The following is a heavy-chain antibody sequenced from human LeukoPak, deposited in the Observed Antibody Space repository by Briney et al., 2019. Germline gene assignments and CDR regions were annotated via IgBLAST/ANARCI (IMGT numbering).Heavy chain of an antibody. CDR2: ISRLSSYI. Sequence: GGSLRLSCAASGFIFSNYSMNWVRQAPGKGLEWVSSISRLSSYINYADSVKGRFTISRDNAKNSLELHISRLRPEDTALYYCVRRPYRSGFDFWGQGTLVTVSS. CDR1: GFIFSNYS. D-gene: IGHD6-19*01. J-gene: IGHJ4*02. V-gene: IGHV3-21*06. CDR3: VRRPYRSGFDF.